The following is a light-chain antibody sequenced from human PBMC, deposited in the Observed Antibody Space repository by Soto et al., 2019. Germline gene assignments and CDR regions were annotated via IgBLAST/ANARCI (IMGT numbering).Light chain of an antibody. CDR3: AVWDDSLNGVV. CDR1: RSNVGNNA. V-gene: IGLV1-36*01. J-gene: IGLJ3*02. Sequence: QYVLTQPPSVSEAPRQRVTISCSGSRSNVGNNAVNWYRQLPGKAPKLLIYYDDLLPSGVSDRFSGSKSGTSASLSISGLQSEDEADYYCAVWDDSLNGVVFGGGTKLTVL. CDR2: YDD.